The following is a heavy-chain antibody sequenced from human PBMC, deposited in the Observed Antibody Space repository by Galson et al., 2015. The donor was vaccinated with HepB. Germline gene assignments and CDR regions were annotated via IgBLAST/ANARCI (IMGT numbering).Heavy chain of an antibody. J-gene: IGHJ6*02. V-gene: IGHV1-2*04. Sequence: GYTFTGYYMHWVRQAPGQRLEWMGWINPNSGGTNYAQKFQGWVTMTRDTSISTAYMELSRLRSDDTAVYYCARSRCSSTSCYGNYYYGMDVWGQGTLVTVSS. CDR2: INPNSGGT. CDR3: ARSRCSSTSCYGNYYYGMDV. CDR1: GYTFTGYY. D-gene: IGHD2-2*01.